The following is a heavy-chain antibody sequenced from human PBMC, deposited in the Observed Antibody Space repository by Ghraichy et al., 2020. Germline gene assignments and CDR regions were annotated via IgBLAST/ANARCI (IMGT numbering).Heavy chain of an antibody. CDR3: AGRLTYYYDSSGFDY. Sequence: SETLSLTCAVYGGSFSGYYWSWIRQPPGKGLEWIGEINHSGSTNYNPSLKSRVTISVDTSKNQFSLKLSSVTAADTAVYYCAGRLTYYYDSSGFDYWGQGTLVTVSS. V-gene: IGHV4-34*01. CDR2: INHSGST. D-gene: IGHD3-22*01. J-gene: IGHJ4*02. CDR1: GGSFSGYY.